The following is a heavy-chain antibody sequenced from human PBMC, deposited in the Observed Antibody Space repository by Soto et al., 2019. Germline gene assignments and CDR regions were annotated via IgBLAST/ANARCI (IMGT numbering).Heavy chain of an antibody. CDR1: GSSFTDCY. Sequence: GAQLKFSCKASGSSFTDCYMHWVREAPGQVLECMGWINPNRGGTNYAQKFQGWVTMTSDTFISTAYMELSRLKSDDTALYYCARGKFYDSTAYYLDYWGQGTLATVS. V-gene: IGHV1-2*04. D-gene: IGHD3-22*01. CDR2: INPNRGGT. CDR3: ARGKFYDSTAYYLDY. J-gene: IGHJ4*02.